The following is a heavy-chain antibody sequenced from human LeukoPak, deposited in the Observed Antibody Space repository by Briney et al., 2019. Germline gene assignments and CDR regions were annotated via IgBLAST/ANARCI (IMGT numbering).Heavy chain of an antibody. CDR2: ISAYNGNT. D-gene: IGHD4-17*01. CDR3: ARTIQTTVSSNYYYYYGMDV. CDR1: GYTFTSYG. J-gene: IGHJ6*02. V-gene: IGHV1-18*01. Sequence: GASVKVSCKASGYTFTSYGISWVRQAPGQGLEWMGWISAYNGNTNYAQKLQGRVTMTTDTSTSTAYMELRSLRSDDTAVYYCARTIQTTVSSNYYYYYGMDVWGQGTTVTVSS.